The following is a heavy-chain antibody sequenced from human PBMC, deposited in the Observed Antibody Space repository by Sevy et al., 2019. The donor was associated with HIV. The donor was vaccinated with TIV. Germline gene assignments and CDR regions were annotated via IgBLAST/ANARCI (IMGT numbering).Heavy chain of an antibody. CDR1: GFTFSNAW. CDR2: IKSKTDGGTT. Sequence: GGSLRLSCAASGFTFSNAWMSWVRQAPGKGLEWVGRIKSKTDGGTTDYAAPVKGRFTIARDDSKNTQYLQMNSLKTEDTAVYYCTTDPPLHNWNFHPFDYWGQGTLVTVSS. CDR3: TTDPPLHNWNFHPFDY. J-gene: IGHJ4*02. V-gene: IGHV3-15*01. D-gene: IGHD1-7*01.